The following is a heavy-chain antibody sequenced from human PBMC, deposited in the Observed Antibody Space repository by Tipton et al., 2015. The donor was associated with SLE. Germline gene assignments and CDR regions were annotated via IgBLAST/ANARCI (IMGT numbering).Heavy chain of an antibody. CDR3: ARYSDNGVDY. CDR1: GGSISSSSYY. Sequence: TLSLTCTVSGGSISSSSYYWGWIRQPPGKGLEWIGSIYYSGSTYYNPSLKSRVTISVDTSKNQFSLKLSPVTAADTAVYYCARYSDNGVDYWGQGTLVTVSS. CDR2: IYYSGST. V-gene: IGHV4-39*01. J-gene: IGHJ4*02. D-gene: IGHD5-18*01.